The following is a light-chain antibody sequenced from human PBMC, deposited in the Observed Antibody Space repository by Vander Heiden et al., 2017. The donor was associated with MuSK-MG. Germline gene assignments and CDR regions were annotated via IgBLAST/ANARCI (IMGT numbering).Light chain of an antibody. J-gene: IGKJ4*01. CDR3: QQDNSCLIT. CDR1: QSISSW. Sequence: DIQLTQSPSTLSASVGDRVTITCRASQSISSWLAWYQQKPGKAPKLLIYKASSLESGVPARFSGSGSGTEFTLTISSLQPDDFATYYCQQDNSCLITFGGGTKVEIK. V-gene: IGKV1-5*03. CDR2: KAS.